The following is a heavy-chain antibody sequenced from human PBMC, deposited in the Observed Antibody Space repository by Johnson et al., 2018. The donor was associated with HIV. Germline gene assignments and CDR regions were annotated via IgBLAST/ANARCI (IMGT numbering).Heavy chain of an antibody. J-gene: IGHJ3*02. CDR3: ARAWSLGAFDI. Sequence: ASGFTFSSYAMHWVRQAPGKGLEWVAVISYDGSNKYYADSVKGRFTISRDNAKNTLYLQMNSLRAEDTAVYYCARAWSLGAFDIWGQGTMVTVSS. D-gene: IGHD2-15*01. CDR2: ISYDGSNK. V-gene: IGHV3-30*04. CDR1: GFTFSSYA.